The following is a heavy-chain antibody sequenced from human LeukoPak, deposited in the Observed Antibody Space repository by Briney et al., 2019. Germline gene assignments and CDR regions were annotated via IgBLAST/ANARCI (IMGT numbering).Heavy chain of an antibody. CDR3: ARGLGYTEPFFEY. CDR2: IYTSGNT. D-gene: IGHD3-16*02. Sequence: SETLSLTCTVSGGSINSYYWSWFREPAGKGLDWIGRIYTSGNTDYNPSLKSRVTMSIYTSRNQFSLKLNSVTAADTAVYYCARGLGYTEPFFEYWGQGTLVTVSS. CDR1: GGSINSYY. V-gene: IGHV4-4*07. J-gene: IGHJ4*02.